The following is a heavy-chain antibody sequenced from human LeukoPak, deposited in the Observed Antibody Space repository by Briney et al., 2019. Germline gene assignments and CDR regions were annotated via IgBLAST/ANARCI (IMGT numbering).Heavy chain of an antibody. D-gene: IGHD3-10*01. Sequence: PSETLSLTCTVSGGSISSSSYYWGWIRQPPGKGLEWIGSIYYSGSTYYNPSLKSRVTISVDTSKNQFSLKLSSVTAADTAVYYCARLGDWFDPWDQGTLVTVSS. CDR3: ARLGDWFDP. CDR2: IYYSGST. V-gene: IGHV4-39*01. J-gene: IGHJ5*02. CDR1: GGSISSSSYY.